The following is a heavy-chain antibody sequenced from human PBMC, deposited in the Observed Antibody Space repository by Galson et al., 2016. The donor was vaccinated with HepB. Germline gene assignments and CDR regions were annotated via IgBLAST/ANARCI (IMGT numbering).Heavy chain of an antibody. CDR2: ISNDGSNY. Sequence: SLRLSCAASGFIFSTYAMHWVRQAPGKGLEWVAIISNDGSNYYSADSVKGRFTISRDNSKNTLYLQMNSPRLEDTAVYYCTRDGWYDSGSGFDPFDYWGQGTLVTVSS. V-gene: IGHV3-30-3*01. J-gene: IGHJ4*02. CDR3: TRDGWYDSGSGFDPFDY. CDR1: GFIFSTYA. D-gene: IGHD6-19*01.